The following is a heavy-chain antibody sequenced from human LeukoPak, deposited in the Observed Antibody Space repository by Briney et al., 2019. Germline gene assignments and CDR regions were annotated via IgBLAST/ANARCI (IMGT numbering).Heavy chain of an antibody. V-gene: IGHV3-72*01. CDR1: GFTFSDHY. CDR2: CRNKANSYTT. Sequence: GGSLRLSCAASGFTFSDHYMDWVRQAPGKGLEWVGRCRNKANSYTTEYAASVEGRFTISRDDSKNSLYLQMNSLEAEDTAVYYCAGEAGSYGPVVYWGQGTLVTVSS. J-gene: IGHJ4*02. D-gene: IGHD3-10*01. CDR3: AGEAGSYGPVVY.